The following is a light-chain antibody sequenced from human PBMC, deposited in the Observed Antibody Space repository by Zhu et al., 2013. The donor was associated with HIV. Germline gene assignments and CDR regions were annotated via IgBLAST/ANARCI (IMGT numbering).Light chain of an antibody. V-gene: IGKV3-20*01. CDR3: QQYGSSPLT. J-gene: IGKJ4*01. Sequence: EIVLTQSPGTLSLSPGERATLSCRASQSVSSNYLAWYQQKPGQAPRFLIYGASSRATGIPDRFSGSGSGTDFTLTISRLEPEDFAVYYCQQYGSSPLTFGGGTTLELK. CDR2: GAS. CDR1: QSVSSNY.